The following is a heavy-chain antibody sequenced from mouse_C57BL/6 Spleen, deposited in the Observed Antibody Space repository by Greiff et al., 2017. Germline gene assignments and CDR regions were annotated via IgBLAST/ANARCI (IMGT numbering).Heavy chain of an antibody. J-gene: IGHJ4*01. Sequence: EVHLVESGGGLVKPGGSLKLSCAASGFTFSDYGMHWVRQAPEKGLEWVAYISSGSSTIYYADTVKGRFTISRDNAKNTLFLQMTSLRSEDTAMYYCARQRRERDAMDYWGQGTSVTVSS. V-gene: IGHV5-17*01. CDR1: GFTFSDYG. CDR2: ISSGSSTI. CDR3: ARQRRERDAMDY.